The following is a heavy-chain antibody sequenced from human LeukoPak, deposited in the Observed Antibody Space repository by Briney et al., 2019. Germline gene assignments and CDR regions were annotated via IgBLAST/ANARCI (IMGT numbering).Heavy chain of an antibody. CDR3: ARVRRGTMVRGVSGWFDP. J-gene: IGHJ5*02. V-gene: IGHV4-30-4*01. Sequence: SETLSLTCTVSGGSISSGDYYWSWIRQPPGKGLEWIGYIYYSGSTFYNPSLKSRITISVDTSKKRFSLKLGSVTAADTAVYYCARVRRGTMVRGVSGWFDPWGQGTLVTVSS. CDR2: IYYSGST. CDR1: GGSISSGDYY. D-gene: IGHD3-10*01.